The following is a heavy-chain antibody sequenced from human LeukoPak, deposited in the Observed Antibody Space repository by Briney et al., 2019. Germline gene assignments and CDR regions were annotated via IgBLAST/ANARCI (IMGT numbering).Heavy chain of an antibody. Sequence: PGGSVRLSCAASGFTFTTYAMSWVRQAPGKGLEWVSAISNTGDSTYRADSVKGRFTISRDNSKNTLFLQMNSLRAEDTAVYYCAKDNDPRAYSAYDSYDYWGQGTLVTVSS. CDR2: ISNTGDST. D-gene: IGHD5-12*01. J-gene: IGHJ4*02. CDR3: AKDNDPRAYSAYDSYDY. V-gene: IGHV3-23*01. CDR1: GFTFTTYA.